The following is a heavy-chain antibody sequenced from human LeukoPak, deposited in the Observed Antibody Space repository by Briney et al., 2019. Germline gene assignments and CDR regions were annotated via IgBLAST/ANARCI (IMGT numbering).Heavy chain of an antibody. V-gene: IGHV2-5*01. D-gene: IGHD2-2*02. CDR1: GFSLSTSGVG. J-gene: IGHJ3*02. CDR2: IYWNDDK. CDR3: ARGYCSSTSCYTFDI. Sequence: SGPTLVSPTQTLTLTCTFSGFSLSTSGVGVGWIRQPPGKALEWLALIYWNDDKRDSPSLKSRLTITKDTSKNQVVLTMTNMDPVDTATYYCARGYCSSTSCYTFDIWGQGTMVTVSS.